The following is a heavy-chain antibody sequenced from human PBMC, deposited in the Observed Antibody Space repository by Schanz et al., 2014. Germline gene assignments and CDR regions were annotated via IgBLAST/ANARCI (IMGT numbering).Heavy chain of an antibody. J-gene: IGHJ4*02. Sequence: QVQLQESGPGLVKPSGTLSLTCTVSGGSIKSGTWWTWVRQPPGKGLEWIGEIYYSGSPKYNPSLKSRVTLSVDTSKTQFSLRLTSVTAADTAVYYCARAEANYADSWGQGTLVTVSS. V-gene: IGHV4-4*02. CDR1: GGSIKSGTW. D-gene: IGHD3-16*01. CDR3: ARAEANYADS. CDR2: IYYSGSP.